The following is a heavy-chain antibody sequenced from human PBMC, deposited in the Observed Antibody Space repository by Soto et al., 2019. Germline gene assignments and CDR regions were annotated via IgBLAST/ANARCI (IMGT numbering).Heavy chain of an antibody. CDR3: VMVDNYVTPTPQDV. Sequence: QVQLVQSGDEVKKPGASVKVSCKASGYIFVNYGIAWVRQAPGQGLEWMGWISPYTGNTHSATKFQGRLTMTTDTSTSTAYMDLGSLTSDHTAVYYCVMVDNYVTPTPQDVWGQGTTVTVSS. CDR2: ISPYTGNT. D-gene: IGHD3-16*01. V-gene: IGHV1-18*01. CDR1: GYIFVNYG. J-gene: IGHJ6*02.